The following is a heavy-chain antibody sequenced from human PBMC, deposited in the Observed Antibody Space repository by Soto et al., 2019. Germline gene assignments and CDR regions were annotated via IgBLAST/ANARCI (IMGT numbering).Heavy chain of an antibody. CDR3: AKPTGI. V-gene: IGHV3-9*01. D-gene: IGHD3-10*01. J-gene: IGHJ4*02. CDR1: GFTFDDYA. CDR2: ISWNSGSI. Sequence: DVQLVESGGGLVQPGRSLRLSCAASGFTFDDYAMHWVRQAPGKGLEWVSGISWNSGSIGYADSVKGRFTISRDNAKNSLYLQMNSLRAEDTALYYCAKPTGIWGQGTLVTVSS.